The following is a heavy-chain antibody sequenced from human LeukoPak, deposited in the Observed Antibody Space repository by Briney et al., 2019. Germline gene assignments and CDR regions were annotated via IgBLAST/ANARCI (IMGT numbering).Heavy chain of an antibody. Sequence: PGGSLRLSCAASGFTFSNYNMNWVRQAPGKGLEWVSSITSSSTYIYYADSVKGRFTISRDNAKNSLYLQMNSLRAEDTAVYYCARRRDILTTGWFDPWGQGTLVTVSS. CDR2: ITSSSTYI. J-gene: IGHJ5*02. V-gene: IGHV3-21*01. D-gene: IGHD3-9*01. CDR3: ARRRDILTTGWFDP. CDR1: GFTFSNYN.